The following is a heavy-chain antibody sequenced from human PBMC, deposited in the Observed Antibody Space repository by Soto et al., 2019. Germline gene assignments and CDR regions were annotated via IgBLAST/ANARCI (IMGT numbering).Heavy chain of an antibody. D-gene: IGHD2-2*01. CDR2: MFSNDEK. CDR1: EFSPTNARLG. Sequence: QVTLKESGPVLLKPTETLTLACTVSEFSPTNARLGVSWIRQPQGTAPEWLANMFSNDEKSYRTSLKSRLTISKDTSKSQVVLTTNNMDPVDTGTYYCARIPCSSFQRSFDYWGQGTLGPVS. J-gene: IGHJ4*02. CDR3: ARIPCSSFQRSFDY. V-gene: IGHV2-26*01.